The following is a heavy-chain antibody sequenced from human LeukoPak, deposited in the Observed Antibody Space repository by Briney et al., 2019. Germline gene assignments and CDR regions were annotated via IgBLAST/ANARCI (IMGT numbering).Heavy chain of an antibody. D-gene: IGHD6-13*01. CDR1: GFTFSSYW. Sequence: PGGSLRLSCAASGFTFSSYWMSWVRQAPGKGLEWVANIKQDGSEKYYVDSVKGRFTISRDNAKNSLYLQKNSLRAEDTAVYYCARDRGQQLVTYYFDYWGQGTLVTVSS. J-gene: IGHJ4*02. CDR3: ARDRGQQLVTYYFDY. CDR2: IKQDGSEK. V-gene: IGHV3-7*01.